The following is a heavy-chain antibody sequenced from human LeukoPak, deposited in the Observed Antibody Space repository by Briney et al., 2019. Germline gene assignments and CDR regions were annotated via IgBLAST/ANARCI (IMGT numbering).Heavy chain of an antibody. Sequence: SETLSLTCTVSGGSITSSSYYWSWIRQPAGKGLEWIGRIYTSGGTNYNPSLKSRVTMSVDTSKNQFSLKLSSVTAADTAVYYCARDDGDYVNWGQGTLVTVSS. CDR2: IYTSGGT. V-gene: IGHV4-61*02. CDR1: GGSITSSSYY. J-gene: IGHJ4*02. D-gene: IGHD4-17*01. CDR3: ARDDGDYVN.